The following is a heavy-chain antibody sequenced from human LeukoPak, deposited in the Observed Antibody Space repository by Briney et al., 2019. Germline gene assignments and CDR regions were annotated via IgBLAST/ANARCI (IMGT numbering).Heavy chain of an antibody. Sequence: GGSLRLSCAASGFTFSSYGMHWVRQAPGKGLEWVAVMSYDGSNKYYADSVKGRFTISRDNSKNTLYLQMNSLRAEDTAVYYCAKDRGSSSPVDYWGQGTLVTVSS. CDR3: AKDRGSSSPVDY. CDR2: MSYDGSNK. CDR1: GFTFSSYG. D-gene: IGHD6-13*01. J-gene: IGHJ4*02. V-gene: IGHV3-30*18.